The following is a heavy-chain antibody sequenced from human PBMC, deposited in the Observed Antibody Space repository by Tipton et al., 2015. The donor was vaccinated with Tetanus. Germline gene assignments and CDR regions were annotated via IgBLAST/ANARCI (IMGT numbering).Heavy chain of an antibody. Sequence: GLVKPSETLSLTCTVSGASVSGGGYYWTWIRQRPGKGLEWIGDIYSFGSTYYHPALKGRVTISMDTSKNQFSLELNSVTAADTAVYFCARDQARGARGWNFFDYWGQGALVTVSS. CDR3: ARDQARGARGWNFFDY. D-gene: IGHD6-6*01. CDR1: GASVSGGGYY. CDR2: IYSFGST. V-gene: IGHV4-31*03. J-gene: IGHJ4*02.